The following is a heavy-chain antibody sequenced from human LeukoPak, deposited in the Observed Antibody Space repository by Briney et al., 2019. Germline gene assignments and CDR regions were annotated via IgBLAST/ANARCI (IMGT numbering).Heavy chain of an antibody. CDR3: ATGGPWDLLKY. CDR1: GGTFSSYA. CDR2: IIPILGIA. J-gene: IGHJ4*02. D-gene: IGHD3-9*01. Sequence: SVKVSCKASGGTFSSYAISWVRQAPGQGLEWMGRIIPILGIANYAQKLQGRVTKTEDRSTDTAYMELSSLRSEDTAVYYCATGGPWDLLKYWGQGTLVTVSS. V-gene: IGHV1-69*04.